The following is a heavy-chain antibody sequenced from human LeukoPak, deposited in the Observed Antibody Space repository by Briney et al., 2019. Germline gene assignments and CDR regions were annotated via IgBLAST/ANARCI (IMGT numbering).Heavy chain of an antibody. CDR1: GYSISSYYY. V-gene: IGHV4-38-2*02. CDR3: ARDIAVAGRDDAFDI. CDR2: IYHSGST. Sequence: PSETLSLTCTVSGYSISSYYYWGWIRQPPGKGLEWIGSIYHSGSTYYNPSLKSRVTISVDTSKNQFSLKLSSVTAADTAVYYCARDIAVAGRDDAFDIWGQGTMVTVSS. D-gene: IGHD6-19*01. J-gene: IGHJ3*02.